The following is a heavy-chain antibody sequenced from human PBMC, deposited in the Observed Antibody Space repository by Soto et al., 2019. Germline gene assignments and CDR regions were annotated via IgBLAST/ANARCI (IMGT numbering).Heavy chain of an antibody. J-gene: IGHJ4*02. Sequence: QVQLQQWGAGLLQPSETLSLTCAVYGGSFSGYYWSWIRQTPGKGLEWIGEINHSGHTNQNPSLKSRVTVSVDTSKNQFSLSLTCVTAADTAVYYCARMTGSGWFCDSWGPGTPVIVSS. CDR3: ARMTGSGWFCDS. D-gene: IGHD6-19*01. CDR1: GGSFSGYY. V-gene: IGHV4-34*01. CDR2: INHSGHT.